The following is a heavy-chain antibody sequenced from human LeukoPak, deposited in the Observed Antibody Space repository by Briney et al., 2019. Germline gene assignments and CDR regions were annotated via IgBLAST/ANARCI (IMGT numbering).Heavy chain of an antibody. CDR2: INHSGST. Sequence: PSETLSLTCAVHGGSFSGYFWSWIRQPPGKGLEWIGEINHSGSTNHNPSLKSRVTISVDTSKNQFSLKLSSVTAADTAVYYCARVRQGYSSPGWFDPWGQGTLVTVSS. V-gene: IGHV4-34*01. CDR3: ARVRQGYSSPGWFDP. J-gene: IGHJ5*02. D-gene: IGHD6-13*01. CDR1: GGSFSGYF.